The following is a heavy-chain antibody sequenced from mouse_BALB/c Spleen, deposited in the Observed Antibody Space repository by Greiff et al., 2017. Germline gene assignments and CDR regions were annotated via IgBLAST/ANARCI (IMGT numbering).Heavy chain of an antibody. J-gene: IGHJ2*01. CDR3: ARGYYGSYYFDY. D-gene: IGHD1-2*01. CDR1: GFNIKDTY. Sequence: VQLQQSGAELVKPGASVKLSCTASGFNIKDTYMHWVKQRPEQGLEWIGRIDPANGNTKYDPKFQGKATITADTSSNTAYLQLSSLTSEDIAVYYCARGYYGSYYFDYWGQGTTLTVSS. V-gene: IGHV14-3*02. CDR2: IDPANGNT.